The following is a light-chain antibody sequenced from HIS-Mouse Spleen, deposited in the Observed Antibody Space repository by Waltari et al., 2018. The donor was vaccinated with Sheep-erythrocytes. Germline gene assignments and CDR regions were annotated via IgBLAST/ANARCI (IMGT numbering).Light chain of an antibody. Sequence: QSALTQPRSVSGSPGQSVTISCTGTSSDVGGYNYVSWYKQHPVKAPKLMIYDVSTRPSGVPDRFSGSKSGNTASLTISGLQAEDEADYYCCSYAGSYNHVFATGTKVTVL. CDR1: SSDVGGYNY. J-gene: IGLJ1*01. CDR3: CSYAGSYNHV. CDR2: DVS. V-gene: IGLV2-11*01.